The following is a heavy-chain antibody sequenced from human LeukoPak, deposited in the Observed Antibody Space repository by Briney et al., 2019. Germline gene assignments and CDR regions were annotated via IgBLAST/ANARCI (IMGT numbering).Heavy chain of an antibody. Sequence: PGGSLTLSCVASGFTFSDYYMSWIRQAPGKGLEWVSYITDTSSYTTYADSVKARFTISRDNAKNSLYLQTNSLRAEDTAVYYCARAANTAAGTPTLAIDYWGQGTLVTVSS. CDR3: ARAANTAAGTPTLAIDY. CDR2: ITDTSSYT. D-gene: IGHD6-13*01. J-gene: IGHJ4*01. CDR1: GFTFSDYY. V-gene: IGHV3-11*05.